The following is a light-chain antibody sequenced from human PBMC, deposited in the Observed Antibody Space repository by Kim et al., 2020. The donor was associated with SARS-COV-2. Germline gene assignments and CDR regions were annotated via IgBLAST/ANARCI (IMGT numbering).Light chain of an antibody. V-gene: IGKV3-15*01. CDR1: QGVTNN. Sequence: GSPGETPTPSGMASQGVTNNSGSYHRKRGPTPTLLIYGASTRGTRIPARFSGSGCGTEFTLTISSLQSVDFAVYYCQKYNKWPMTFGQGTKVDIK. J-gene: IGKJ1*01. CDR3: QKYNKWPMT. CDR2: GAS.